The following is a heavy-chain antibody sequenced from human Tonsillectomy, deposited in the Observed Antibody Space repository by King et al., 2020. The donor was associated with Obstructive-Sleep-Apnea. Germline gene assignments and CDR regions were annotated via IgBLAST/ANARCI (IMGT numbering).Heavy chain of an antibody. CDR3: ARFVVVPAAIDYYYYGMDV. Sequence: QLVQSGAEVKKPGASVKVSCKASGYTFTGYYMHLVRQAPGQGLEWMGWFNPNSGGNNYAQKFQGRVTMTRDTSISTAYMELSRLGSDDTAVYYCARFVVVPAAIDYYYYGMDVWGQGTTVTVSS. D-gene: IGHD2-2*01. CDR2: FNPNSGGN. J-gene: IGHJ6*02. V-gene: IGHV1-2*02. CDR1: GYTFTGYY.